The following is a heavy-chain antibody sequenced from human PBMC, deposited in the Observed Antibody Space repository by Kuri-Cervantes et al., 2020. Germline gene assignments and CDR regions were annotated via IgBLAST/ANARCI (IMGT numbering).Heavy chain of an antibody. CDR2: IIPIFGTA. D-gene: IGHD2-8*01. CDR3: TTLYCTNGVCYKFDY. Sequence: SVKVSCKASGYTFTGYYMHWVRQAPGQGLEWMGWIIPIFGTANYAQEFQGRVTITTDESTSTAYMELSSLRSEDTAVYYCTTLYCTNGVCYKFDYWGQGTLVTVSS. V-gene: IGHV1-69*05. J-gene: IGHJ4*02. CDR1: GYTFTGYY.